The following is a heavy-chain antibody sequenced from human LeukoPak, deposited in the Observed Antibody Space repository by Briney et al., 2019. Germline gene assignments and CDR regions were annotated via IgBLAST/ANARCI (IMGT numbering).Heavy chain of an antibody. V-gene: IGHV3-7*04. Sequence: QSGGSLRLSCAASGFTISTYWMSWVRQAPGKGLEWVANIKQDETEKFSVDSVKGRFTISRDNAKNSLYLQMNSLRAEDTAVYYCARSKSWYDAFDIWGQGTKVTVSA. D-gene: IGHD2-15*01. CDR3: ARSKSWYDAFDI. CDR1: GFTISTYW. J-gene: IGHJ3*02. CDR2: IKQDETEK.